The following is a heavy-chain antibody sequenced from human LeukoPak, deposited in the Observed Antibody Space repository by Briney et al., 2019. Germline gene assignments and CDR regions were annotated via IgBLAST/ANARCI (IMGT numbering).Heavy chain of an antibody. Sequence: GGSLRLSCEASGFTFSSYWMAWVRQAPGKGLVWVSRINSDGSSTSYADSVKGRFTISRDNAKNSLYLQMNSLRAEDTAVYYCARGRLLWFGELSIFTHWYFDLWGRGTLVTVSS. CDR1: GFTFSSYW. CDR2: INSDGSST. V-gene: IGHV3-74*01. D-gene: IGHD3-10*01. CDR3: ARGRLLWFGELSIFTHWYFDL. J-gene: IGHJ2*01.